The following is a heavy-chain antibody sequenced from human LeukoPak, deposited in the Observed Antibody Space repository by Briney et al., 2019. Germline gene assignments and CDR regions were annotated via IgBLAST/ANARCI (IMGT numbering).Heavy chain of an antibody. CDR3: ARVNILTGYGEFDY. CDR2: IYHSGST. J-gene: IGHJ4*02. V-gene: IGHV4-38-2*01. CDR1: GYSISSGSY. Sequence: SETLSLTCAVSGYSISSGSYWGWIRQPPGKGLEGFGSIYHSGSTYYNPSLKSRVTISVDTSKNLFSLKLSSVTAADTAVYYCARVNILTGYGEFDYWGQGTLVTVSS. D-gene: IGHD3-9*01.